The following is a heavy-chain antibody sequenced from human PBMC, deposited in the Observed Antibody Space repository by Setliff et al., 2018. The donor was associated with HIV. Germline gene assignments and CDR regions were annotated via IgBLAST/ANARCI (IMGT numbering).Heavy chain of an antibody. V-gene: IGHV4-39*01. CDR3: ARRIFHSSFPSFDS. CDR2: IYYNGIT. CDR1: GGSIGTTTCY. Sequence: SETLSLTCAVSGGSIGTTTCYWGWIRQPPGKGLEWIGSIYYNGITYYNPSLKGRFTISVDTSKNQFSLKVTSVTAADTAVYYCARRIFHSSFPSFDSWGQGTLVTVSS. J-gene: IGHJ4*02. D-gene: IGHD2-15*01.